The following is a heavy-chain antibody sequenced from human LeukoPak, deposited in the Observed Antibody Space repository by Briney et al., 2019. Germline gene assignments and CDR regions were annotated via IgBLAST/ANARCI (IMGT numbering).Heavy chain of an antibody. V-gene: IGHV4-59*01. CDR1: GGSISSYY. J-gene: IGHJ4*02. D-gene: IGHD3-10*01. Sequence: PSETLSLTCTVSGGSISSYYWSWIRQPPGKGLEWIGYIYYSGSTNYNPSLKSRVTISVDTSKNQFSLKLSSVTAADTAVYYCAGGGSGSYSDYWGQGTLVTVSS. CDR3: AGGGSGSYSDY. CDR2: IYYSGST.